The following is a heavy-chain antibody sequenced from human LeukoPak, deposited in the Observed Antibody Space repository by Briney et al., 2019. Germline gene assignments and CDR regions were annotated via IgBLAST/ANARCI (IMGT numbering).Heavy chain of an antibody. D-gene: IGHD6-19*01. CDR2: IYTSGST. CDR3: ASDRRPGLANDY. J-gene: IGHJ4*02. Sequence: SETLSLTCTASGGSISSYYRSWIRQPAGKGLEWIGRIYTSGSTNYNPSLKSRLTTSVNTTKNQFSLQQSTVPAADTAVYYCASDRRPGLANDYWGQGTLVTVSS. CDR1: GGSISSYY. V-gene: IGHV4-4*07.